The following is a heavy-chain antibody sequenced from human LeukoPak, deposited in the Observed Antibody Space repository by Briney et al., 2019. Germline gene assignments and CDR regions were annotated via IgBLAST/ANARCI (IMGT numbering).Heavy chain of an antibody. J-gene: IGHJ4*02. Sequence: PGGSLRLSCAASGFTFSSYSMNWVRQAPGKGLEWVSSISSSSSYIYYADSVKGRFTISRDNAKNSLYLQMNSLRAEDTAVYYCARERTSIAAAATDYWGQGTLVTVSS. V-gene: IGHV3-21*01. CDR3: ARERTSIAAAATDY. CDR2: ISSSSSYI. CDR1: GFTFSSYS. D-gene: IGHD6-13*01.